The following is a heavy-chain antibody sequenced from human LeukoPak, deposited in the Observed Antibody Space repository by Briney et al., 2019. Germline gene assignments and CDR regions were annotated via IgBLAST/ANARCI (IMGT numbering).Heavy chain of an antibody. Sequence: GGSLRLSCAASGFTFSSYSMNWVRQAPGKGLEWVSSISSSSSYIYYADSVKGRFAISRDNAKNSLYLQMNSLRAEDTAVYYCARDGAVAAPSHFDYWGQGTLVTVSP. CDR3: ARDGAVAAPSHFDY. CDR2: ISSSSSYI. V-gene: IGHV3-21*01. J-gene: IGHJ4*02. D-gene: IGHD6-19*01. CDR1: GFTFSSYS.